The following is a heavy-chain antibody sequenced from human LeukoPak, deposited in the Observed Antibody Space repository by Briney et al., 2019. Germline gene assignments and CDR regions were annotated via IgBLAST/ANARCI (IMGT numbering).Heavy chain of an antibody. CDR2: IYYSGST. CDR3: ARTHYDFWSGYYRGAFDI. V-gene: IGHV4-30-4*08. CDR1: GGSISSGDYY. D-gene: IGHD3-3*01. J-gene: IGHJ3*02. Sequence: SETLSLTCTVSGGSISSGDYYWSWIRQPPGKGLEWIGYIYYSGSTYYNPSLKSRVTISVDTSKNQFSLKLSSVTAADTAVYYCARTHYDFWSGYYRGAFDIWGRGTMVTVSS.